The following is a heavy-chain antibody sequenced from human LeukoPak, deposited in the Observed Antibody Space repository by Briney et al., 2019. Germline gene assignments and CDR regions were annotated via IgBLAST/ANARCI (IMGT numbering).Heavy chain of an antibody. CDR3: ARDEDQLLHLDY. D-gene: IGHD2-2*01. CDR1: GLTFSSYG. J-gene: IGHJ4*02. V-gene: IGHV3-23*01. Sequence: PGGSLRLSCAASGLTFSSYGMSWVRQAPGKGLEWVSAISGSDGRTYYADSVKGRFTIPRDNSKNTLYLQMNRLRTGDTAVYYCARDEDQLLHLDYWGQGTLVTVSS. CDR2: ISGSDGRT.